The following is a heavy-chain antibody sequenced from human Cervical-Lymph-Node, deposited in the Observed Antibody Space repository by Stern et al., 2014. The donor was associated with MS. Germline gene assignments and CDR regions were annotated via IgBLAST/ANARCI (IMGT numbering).Heavy chain of an antibody. CDR2: IIPVFGTP. Sequence: VQLEESGSEVRKPGSSVNVTCKASGGTFRSFAVNWVRQAPGQGLEWVGGIIPVFGTPTYAQKLQGRVTIISDESTNTVYVELSSLTTDDTATYFCASAHPATRRGYKGMNVWGQGTTIAVSS. CDR1: GGTFRSFA. CDR3: ASAHPATRRGYKGMNV. D-gene: IGHD2-2*01. J-gene: IGHJ6*02. V-gene: IGHV1-69*01.